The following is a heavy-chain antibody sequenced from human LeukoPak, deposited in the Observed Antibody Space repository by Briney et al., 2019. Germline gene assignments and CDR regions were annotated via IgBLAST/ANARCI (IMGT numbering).Heavy chain of an antibody. V-gene: IGHV1-69*17. D-gene: IGHD6-13*01. CDR3: ARVGSGSFQDFDY. CDR1: GFTFSSYA. Sequence: PGGSLRLSCAASGFTFSSYAMSWVRQAPGQGLEWMGGIIPIFGIANYAQKFQGRVTITADKSTSTAYMELSSLRSEDTAVYYCARVGSGSFQDFDYWGQGTLVTVSS. CDR2: IIPIFGIA. J-gene: IGHJ4*02.